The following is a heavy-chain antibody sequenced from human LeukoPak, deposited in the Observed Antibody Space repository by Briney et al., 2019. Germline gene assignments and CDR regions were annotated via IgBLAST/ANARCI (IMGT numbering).Heavy chain of an antibody. CDR2: ISYDGSNK. Sequence: GGSLRLSCAASGFTFSSYAMHWVRHAPGKGLEWVSVISYDGSNKYYADSVKGRFTISRDNSKNTLYLQMNSLRAEDTAVYYCARDSPYYYDSSGYYPGWGWLGRAYGMDVWGQGTTVTVSS. D-gene: IGHD3-22*01. CDR1: GFTFSSYA. J-gene: IGHJ6*02. V-gene: IGHV3-30-3*01. CDR3: ARDSPYYYDSSGYYPGWGWLGRAYGMDV.